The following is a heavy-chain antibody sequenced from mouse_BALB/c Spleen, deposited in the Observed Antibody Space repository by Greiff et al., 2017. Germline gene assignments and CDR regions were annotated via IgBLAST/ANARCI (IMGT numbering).Heavy chain of an antibody. CDR1: GYSITSDYA. V-gene: IGHV3-2*02. J-gene: IGHJ3*01. CDR2: ISYSGST. Sequence: EVKLEESGPGLVKPSQSLSLTCTVTGYSITSDYAWNWIRQFPGNKLEWMGYISYSGSTSYNPSLKSRISITRDTSKNQFFLQLNSVTTEDTATYYCARPRGSWFAYWGQGTLVTVSA. CDR3: ARPRGSWFAY.